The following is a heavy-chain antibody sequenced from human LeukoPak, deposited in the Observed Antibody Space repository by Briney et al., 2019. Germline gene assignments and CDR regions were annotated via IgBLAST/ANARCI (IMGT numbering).Heavy chain of an antibody. J-gene: IGHJ5*02. CDR2: ISGSGGST. CDR3: AEDPPSWYSSSWYGFDP. CDR1: GFTFSSYA. D-gene: IGHD6-13*01. V-gene: IGHV3-23*01. Sequence: HPGGSLRLSCAASGFTFSSYAMSWVRQAPGKGLEWVSAISGSGGSTYYADSVKGRFTISRDNSKNTLYLQMNSLRAEDTAVYYCAEDPPSWYSSSWYGFDPWGQETLVTVSS.